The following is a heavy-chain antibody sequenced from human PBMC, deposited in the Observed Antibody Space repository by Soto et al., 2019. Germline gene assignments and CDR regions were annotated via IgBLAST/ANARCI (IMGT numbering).Heavy chain of an antibody. Sequence: PSETLSLTCAVYGVTFSRYYWSWIRQPPGKGLEWIGEMNHSGSTNYNPSLKSRVTISVDTSKNQFSLKLSSVTAADTAVYYFARDSYRIVATIWRDPFDYWGQGTLVTVSS. V-gene: IGHV4-34*01. CDR1: GVTFSRYY. CDR3: ARDSYRIVATIWRDPFDY. J-gene: IGHJ4*02. CDR2: MNHSGST. D-gene: IGHD5-12*01.